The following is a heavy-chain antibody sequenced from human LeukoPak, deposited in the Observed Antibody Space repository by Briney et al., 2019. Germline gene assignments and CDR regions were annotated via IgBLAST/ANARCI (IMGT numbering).Heavy chain of an antibody. Sequence: KPGRSLRLFCAASGFTFSTYDMNWVRLAPGKGLEWVSSIGRGTTYIYHGDSVKGRFAISRDDARNSVYLQMNSLRAEDTALYYCVRDGWFDYWGQGILVTVSS. V-gene: IGHV3-21*01. CDR2: IGRGTTYI. J-gene: IGHJ4*02. CDR1: GFTFSTYD. D-gene: IGHD6-19*01. CDR3: VRDGWFDY.